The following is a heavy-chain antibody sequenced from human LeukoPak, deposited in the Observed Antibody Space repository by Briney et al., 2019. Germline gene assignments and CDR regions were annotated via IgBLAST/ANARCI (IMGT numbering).Heavy chain of an antibody. V-gene: IGHV3-33*01. D-gene: IGHD7-27*01. CDR3: ARAPRVRGGLTGIDY. CDR2: IWYDGSNK. Sequence: GGSLRLSCAASGFTFSSYGMHWVRQASGKGLEWVALIWYDGSNKHYADSAKGRFTISRDNSKNTLYLQMNSLRAEDTAVYYCARAPRVRGGLTGIDYWGQGTLVTVSS. CDR1: GFTFSSYG. J-gene: IGHJ4*02.